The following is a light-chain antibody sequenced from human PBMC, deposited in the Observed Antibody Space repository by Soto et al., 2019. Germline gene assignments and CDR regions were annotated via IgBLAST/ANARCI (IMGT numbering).Light chain of an antibody. V-gene: IGKV1-27*01. Sequence: DVQMTQSPSSLSAFVGDRVTITCRASQGIAPSLAWFQQKPGKVPKLLIYATSTLQSGVPSRFSGSGSGTDFTLTINSLQPEDVGTYYCQKYYSAPLTFGGGTKVEIK. CDR2: ATS. CDR1: QGIAPS. J-gene: IGKJ4*01. CDR3: QKYYSAPLT.